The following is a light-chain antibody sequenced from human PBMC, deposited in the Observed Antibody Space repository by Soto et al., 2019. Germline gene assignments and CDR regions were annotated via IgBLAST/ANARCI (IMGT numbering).Light chain of an antibody. CDR1: SSDVGGYNY. CDR2: DVS. Sequence: QSALTQPASVSGSPGQSITISCTGTSSDVGGYNYVSCYQQHPGKAPKLMIYDVSNRPSGVSNRCSGSKSGNTASLTISGRQDEDEADYYCSSYTSTSTLVVFGGGTKLTVL. J-gene: IGLJ2*01. V-gene: IGLV2-14*01. CDR3: SSYTSTSTLVV.